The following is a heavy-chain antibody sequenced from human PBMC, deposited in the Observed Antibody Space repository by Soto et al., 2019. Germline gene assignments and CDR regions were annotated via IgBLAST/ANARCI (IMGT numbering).Heavy chain of an antibody. CDR2: ISSNGGST. J-gene: IGHJ6*03. V-gene: IGHV3-64*01. D-gene: IGHD5-12*01. CDR3: AREDISGYDYRTVGYYYMDV. CDR1: GFTFSSYA. Sequence: VGSLRLSCAASGFTFSSYAMHWVRQAPGKGLEYVSAISSNGGSTYYANSVKGRFTISRDNSKNTLYPQMGSLRAEDMAVYYCAREDISGYDYRTVGYYYMDVWGKGTTVTVSS.